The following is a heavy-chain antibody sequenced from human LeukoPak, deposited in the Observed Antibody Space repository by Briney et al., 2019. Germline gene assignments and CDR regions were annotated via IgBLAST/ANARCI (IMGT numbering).Heavy chain of an antibody. Sequence: ASVKVSCKASGYTFTGYYMHWVRQAPGQGLEWMGWINPNSGGTNYAQKFQGRVTMTRDTSIRTAYMELSRLRSDDTAVYYCARDVGSGVVTFDYWGQGTLVTVSS. CDR2: INPNSGGT. V-gene: IGHV1-2*02. CDR1: GYTFTGYY. J-gene: IGHJ4*02. D-gene: IGHD4-23*01. CDR3: ARDVGSGVVTFDY.